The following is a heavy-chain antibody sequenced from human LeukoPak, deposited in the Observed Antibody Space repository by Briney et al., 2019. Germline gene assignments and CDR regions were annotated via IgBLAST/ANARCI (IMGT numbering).Heavy chain of an antibody. V-gene: IGHV3-7*05. CDR3: ARVVGGDD. J-gene: IGHJ4*02. CDR2: IKQDGSAK. Sequence: GGSLRLLCVASGFTFRSASMSWVRQAPGKGLEWVANIKQDGSAKNYVDSVKGRFTISRDNAKNSLSLQMNSLRAEDTAGYYCARVVGGDDWGQGTLVTVSS. CDR1: GFTFRSAS. D-gene: IGHD1-26*01.